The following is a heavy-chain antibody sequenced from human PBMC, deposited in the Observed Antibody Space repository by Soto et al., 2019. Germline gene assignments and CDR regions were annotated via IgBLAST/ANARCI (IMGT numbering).Heavy chain of an antibody. CDR3: ALYTTNYYYGMDV. J-gene: IGHJ6*02. V-gene: IGHV5-51*01. CDR2: IYPGDSDT. CDR1: GYSFTSYW. D-gene: IGHD1-1*01. Sequence: PGESLKISRKGSGYSFTSYWIGWVRQMPGKGLEWMGIIYPGDSDTRYSPSFQGQVTISADKSISTAYLQWSSLKASDTAMYYCALYTTNYYYGMDVWGQGTTVTVSS.